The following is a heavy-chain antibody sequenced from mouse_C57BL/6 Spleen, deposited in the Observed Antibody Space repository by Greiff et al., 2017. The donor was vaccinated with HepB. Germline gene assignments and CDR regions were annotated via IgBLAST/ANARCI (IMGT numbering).Heavy chain of an antibody. Sequence: EVQVVESGGGLVKPGGSLKLSCAASGFTFSSYAMSWVRQTPEKRLEWVATLSDGGSYTYYPDNVKGRFTISRDNATNNLYLQMSHLKSEGTALYYFARDDGSGYVDYWGQGTTLTVSS. CDR2: LSDGGSYT. J-gene: IGHJ2*01. V-gene: IGHV5-4*01. CDR3: ARDDGSGYVDY. CDR1: GFTFSSYA. D-gene: IGHD1-1*01.